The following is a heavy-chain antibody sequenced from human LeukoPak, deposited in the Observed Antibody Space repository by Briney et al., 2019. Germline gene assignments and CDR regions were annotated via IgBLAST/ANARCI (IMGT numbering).Heavy chain of an antibody. CDR2: ISAYNGNT. V-gene: IGHV1-18*04. D-gene: IGHD6-6*01. CDR3: ARAEGSSADWFAP. Sequence: GASVKVSCKASGYTLTSYGISWVRQAPGHGLQWMGWISAYNGNTNYAQKFQGRVSMTTDTSTSTAYMELRSLRSDDTALYYCARAEGSSADWFAPWGQGTLVTVSS. CDR1: GYTLTSYG. J-gene: IGHJ5*02.